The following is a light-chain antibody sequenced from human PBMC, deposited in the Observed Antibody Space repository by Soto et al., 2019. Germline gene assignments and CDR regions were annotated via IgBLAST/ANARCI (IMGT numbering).Light chain of an antibody. CDR1: RSVSTY. V-gene: IGKV3-11*01. CDR3: QQRSNWPIT. Sequence: EIVLTQSPATLSLSPGERATLSCRTSRSVSTYFAWYNQKPGRVPSLLIYDASNRATGIPARFIGSGSGTDFTLTISSLEPEDFAVYYCQQRSNWPITFGQGTRLEIK. J-gene: IGKJ5*01. CDR2: DAS.